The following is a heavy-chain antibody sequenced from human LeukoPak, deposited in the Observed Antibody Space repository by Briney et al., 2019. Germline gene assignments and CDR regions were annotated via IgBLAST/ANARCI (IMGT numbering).Heavy chain of an antibody. D-gene: IGHD3-10*01. Sequence: SETLSLTCTVSGVSISSGGFYWSWIRQHPGEGLEWIGYIYYSGSTYYNPSLKSRLTISVDTSRNQFSLYLSSVTAADTAVYYCARGWRKYYGSGSYSEPWFDPWGQGTLVTVSS. CDR2: IYYSGST. CDR3: ARGWRKYYGSGSYSEPWFDP. V-gene: IGHV4-31*03. CDR1: GVSISSGGFY. J-gene: IGHJ5*02.